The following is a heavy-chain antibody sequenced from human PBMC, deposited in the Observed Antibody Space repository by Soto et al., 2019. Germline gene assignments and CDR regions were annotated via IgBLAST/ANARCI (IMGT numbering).Heavy chain of an antibody. D-gene: IGHD6-13*01. J-gene: IGHJ4*02. CDR3: ARRRSSWYFDY. CDR1: GFTFSSYA. Sequence: EVQLLESGGGLVQPGGSLRLSCAASGFTFSSYAMNWVRQAPGKGLEWVPVISGSGGSTYYADSVKGRFTISRANTKNTLYLQMNSLRAEDTAVYYCARRRSSWYFDYWGQGTLVTVSS. CDR2: ISGSGGST. V-gene: IGHV3-23*01.